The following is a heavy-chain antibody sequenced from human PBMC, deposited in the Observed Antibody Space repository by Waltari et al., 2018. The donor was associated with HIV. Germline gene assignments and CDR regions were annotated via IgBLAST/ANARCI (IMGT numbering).Heavy chain of an antibody. D-gene: IGHD4-17*01. V-gene: IGHV1-8*01. J-gene: IGHJ6*02. CDR1: GYTFTSYD. Sequence: QVQLVQSGAEVKKPGASVEVSCKASGYTFTSYDINWVRQATGQGLEWMGWMNPNSGNTGYAQKFQGRVTMTRNTSISTAYMELSSLRSEDTAVYYCARSYDYGGNPIYYGMDVWGQGTTVTVSS. CDR3: ARSYDYGGNPIYYGMDV. CDR2: MNPNSGNT.